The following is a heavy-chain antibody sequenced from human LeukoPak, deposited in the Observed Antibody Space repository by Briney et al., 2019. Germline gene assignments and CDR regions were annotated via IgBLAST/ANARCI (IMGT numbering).Heavy chain of an antibody. D-gene: IGHD5-18*01. CDR1: GGSFSGYY. CDR2: INHSGST. V-gene: IGHV4-34*01. CDR3: ARHPRGYSYSSIGHNWFDP. J-gene: IGHJ5*02. Sequence: SETLSLTCAVYGGSFSGYYWSWIRQPPGKGLELIGEINHSGSTNYNPSLKSRVTISVDTHKNQFSLKLSSVTAADTAVYYCARHPRGYSYSSIGHNWFDPWGQGTLVTVSS.